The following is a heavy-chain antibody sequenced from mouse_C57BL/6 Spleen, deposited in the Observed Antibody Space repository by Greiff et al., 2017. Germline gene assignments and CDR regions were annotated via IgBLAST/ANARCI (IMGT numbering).Heavy chain of an antibody. CDR2: ISSGGEYF. CDR3: TRDGDGFDY. V-gene: IGHV5-9-1*02. D-gene: IGHD2-3*01. J-gene: IGHJ2*01. CDR1: GFTFSSYA. Sequence: EVKLMESGEGLVKPGGSLKLSCAASGFTFSSYAMSWVRQTPEKRLEWVAYISSGGEYFYYADTVKGRFTISRDNARNTLYLQMSSLKSEDTAMYYCTRDGDGFDYWGQGTTLTVSS.